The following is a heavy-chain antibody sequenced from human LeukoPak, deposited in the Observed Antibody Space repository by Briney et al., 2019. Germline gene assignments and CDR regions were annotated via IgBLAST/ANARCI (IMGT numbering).Heavy chain of an antibody. CDR3: ARDRGYSYGYFGY. J-gene: IGHJ4*02. CDR1: GFTFSSYS. D-gene: IGHD5-18*01. Sequence: PGGSLRLSCAASGFTFSSYSMNWVRQAPGKGLEWVSYISSSSSTIYYADSVKGRFTISRDNAKNSLYLQMNSLRAEDTAVYYCARDRGYSYGYFGYWGQGTLVTVSS. CDR2: ISSSSSTI. V-gene: IGHV3-48*01.